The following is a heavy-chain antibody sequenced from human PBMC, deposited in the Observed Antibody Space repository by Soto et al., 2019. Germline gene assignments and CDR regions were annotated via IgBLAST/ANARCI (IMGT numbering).Heavy chain of an antibody. Sequence: SETLSLTCTVSGGSIGGSSDYWGWIRQPPGKGLEWIGSIYYSGSTYYNPSLKSRVTISVDTSKNQFSLKLSSVTAADTAVYYCARHAGTYDFWSGYLDFYMDVWGKGTTVTVSS. CDR2: IYYSGST. D-gene: IGHD3-3*01. J-gene: IGHJ6*03. CDR3: ARHAGTYDFWSGYLDFYMDV. CDR1: GGSIGGSSDY. V-gene: IGHV4-39*01.